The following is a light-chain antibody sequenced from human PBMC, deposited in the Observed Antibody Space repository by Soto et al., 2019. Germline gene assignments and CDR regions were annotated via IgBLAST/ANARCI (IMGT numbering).Light chain of an antibody. CDR3: QQYGSSPET. CDR1: QSVSSSY. V-gene: IGKV3-20*01. CDR2: GPS. Sequence: EIVVTQSPGTLSLSPGERATLSCRASQSVSSSYLAWYQQKPGQAPRLLIYGPSSSATGIPDRFSGSGSGTDLTLTISRLEPEDFAVYYCQQYGSSPETFGQGNKVDIK. J-gene: IGKJ1*01.